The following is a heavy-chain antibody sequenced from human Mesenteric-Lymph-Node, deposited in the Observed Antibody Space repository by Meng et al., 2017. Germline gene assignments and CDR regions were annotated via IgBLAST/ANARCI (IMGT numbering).Heavy chain of an antibody. D-gene: IGHD2-8*01. CDR1: GFSASTIY. Sequence: GGFLRPSCADSGFSASTIYMRWVRQAPGKGLEWVSVIYSGGNTYYADSVKGRFTISRDNSRSSLYLQMNSLTSGDTGFYYCAKDNGWKAAFDIWGQGTKVTVSS. CDR3: AKDNGWKAAFDI. V-gene: IGHV3-53*05. J-gene: IGHJ3*02. CDR2: IYSGGNT.